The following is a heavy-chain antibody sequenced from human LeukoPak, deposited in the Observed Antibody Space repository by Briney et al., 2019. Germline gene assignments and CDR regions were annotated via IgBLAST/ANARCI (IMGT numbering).Heavy chain of an antibody. J-gene: IGHJ4*02. CDR3: AAWGLHNY. V-gene: IGHV3-7*01. Sequence: PGGSLRLSCSASGFAFSAYWMNWVRQAPGKGPEWVANINLSESAQYYVDSVKGRCTISRDNAKSSLYLQMNSLRVEDTAVYYCAAWGLHNYWGQGTLVTVSS. D-gene: IGHD7-27*01. CDR1: GFAFSAYW. CDR2: INLSESAQ.